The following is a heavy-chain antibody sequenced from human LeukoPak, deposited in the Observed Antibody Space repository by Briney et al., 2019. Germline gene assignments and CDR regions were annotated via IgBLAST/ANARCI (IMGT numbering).Heavy chain of an antibody. J-gene: IGHJ6*04. CDR2: ISSSGSTI. CDR3: AELGITMIGGV. D-gene: IGHD3-10*02. Sequence: GGSLRLSCAASGFTFSSYEMNWVRQAPGKGPEWVSYISSSGSTIYYADSVKGRFAISRDNAKNSLYLQMNSLRAEDTAVYYCAELGITMIGGVWGKGTTVTISS. CDR1: GFTFSSYE. V-gene: IGHV3-48*03.